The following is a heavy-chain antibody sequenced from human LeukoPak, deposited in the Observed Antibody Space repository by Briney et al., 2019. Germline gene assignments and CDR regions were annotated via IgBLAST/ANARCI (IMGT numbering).Heavy chain of an antibody. CDR3: ARDNPTMGAFDY. CDR2: ISSSGSTI. D-gene: IGHD1-14*01. V-gene: IGHV3-48*03. J-gene: IGHJ4*02. Sequence: GGSLRLSCAASGFTFSSYEMNWVRQAPEKGLEWVSYISSSGSTIYYADSVKGRFTISRDNAKNSLYLQMNSLRAEDTAVYYCARDNPTMGAFDYWGQGTLVTVSS. CDR1: GFTFSSYE.